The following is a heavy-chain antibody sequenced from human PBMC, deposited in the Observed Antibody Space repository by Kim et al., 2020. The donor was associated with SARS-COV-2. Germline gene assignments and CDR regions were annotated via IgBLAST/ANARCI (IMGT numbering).Heavy chain of an antibody. CDR1: GGSISSSSYY. D-gene: IGHD6-19*01. V-gene: IGHV4-39*07. Sequence: SETLSLTCTVSGGSISSSSYYWGWIRQPPGKGLEWIGSIYYSGSTYYNPSLKSRVTISVDTSKNQFSLKLSSVTAADTAVYYCARFLEQWLQTGGYYFDYWGQGTLVTVSS. CDR3: ARFLEQWLQTGGYYFDY. J-gene: IGHJ4*02. CDR2: IYYSGST.